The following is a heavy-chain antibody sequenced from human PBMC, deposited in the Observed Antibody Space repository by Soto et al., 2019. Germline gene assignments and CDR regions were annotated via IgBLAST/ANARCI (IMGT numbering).Heavy chain of an antibody. CDR3: GMPAVGAAYSRRWYYFDY. CDR1: GFTFSNYS. Sequence: PGVSLGLSFAASGFTFSNYSMSWVRQAPGKRLEWVSGISSSGGSTYYADSGKGRFTVSRDKSKNTLYLQLTRLRAEDTAVYYGGMPAVGAAYSRRWYYFDYWGQGGLVTVSS. CDR2: ISSSGGST. D-gene: IGHD2-15*01. J-gene: IGHJ4*02. V-gene: IGHV3-23*01.